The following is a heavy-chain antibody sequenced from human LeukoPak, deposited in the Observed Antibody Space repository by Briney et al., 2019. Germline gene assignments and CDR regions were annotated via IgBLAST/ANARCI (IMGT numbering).Heavy chain of an antibody. CDR3: AKAPDSYTVTSPFDS. CDR2: ISGSGTRT. CDR1: GFTFSSYA. D-gene: IGHD4-17*01. V-gene: IGHV3-23*01. J-gene: IGHJ4*02. Sequence: GGSLRLSCAASGFTFSSYAMSWVRQAPGKGLEWVSAISGSGTRTYYADSVKGRFTISRDNSKNTLYLQMNSLRAKDTAIYYCAKAPDSYTVTSPFDSWGQGTLVTVSS.